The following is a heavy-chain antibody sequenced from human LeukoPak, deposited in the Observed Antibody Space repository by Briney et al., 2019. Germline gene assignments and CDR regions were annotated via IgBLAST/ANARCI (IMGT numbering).Heavy chain of an antibody. Sequence: SGTLSPTCAVSGGSISSSNWWSWVRQPPGKGLEWIGEIYHSGSTNYNPSLKSRVTISVDKSKNQFSLKLSSVTAADTAVYYCAREGGQWLVHWYFDLWGRGTLVTVSS. J-gene: IGHJ2*01. D-gene: IGHD6-19*01. CDR1: GGSISSSNW. V-gene: IGHV4-4*02. CDR2: IYHSGST. CDR3: AREGGQWLVHWYFDL.